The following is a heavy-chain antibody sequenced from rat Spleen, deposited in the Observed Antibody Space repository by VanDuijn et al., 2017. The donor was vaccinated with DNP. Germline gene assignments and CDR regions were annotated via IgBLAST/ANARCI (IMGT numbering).Heavy chain of an antibody. V-gene: IGHV2-6*01. CDR3: TRDLKRYFDY. CDR1: GFSLTNYG. J-gene: IGHJ2*01. D-gene: IGHD2-1*01. CDR2: ISSGGGT. Sequence: QVQVWESGPGLVQPSQTLSLTCTVSGFSLTNYGVSWIRQPPGQGLEWMSSISSGGGTFYNPSLQSRLSISRDISKSQVFLKVNSLHTDDTAIYFCTRDLKRYFDYWGQGVIVTVSS.